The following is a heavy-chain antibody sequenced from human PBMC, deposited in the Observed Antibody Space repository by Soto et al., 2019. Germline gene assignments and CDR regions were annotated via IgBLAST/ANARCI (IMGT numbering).Heavy chain of an antibody. CDR3: ASGSAPDVDY. CDR2: IIPYLGVI. D-gene: IGHD3-10*01. J-gene: IGHJ4*02. V-gene: IGHV1-69*02. Sequence: QVPLVQSGAEVKKPGSSVKVSCKASGGSFSKYSISWIRQAPGQGLEWMGRIIPYLGVITYAQKFKGRVTIRADEFTGTGHMELNSLGSEDTATYLCASGSAPDVDYWGQGSLITV. CDR1: GGSFSKYS.